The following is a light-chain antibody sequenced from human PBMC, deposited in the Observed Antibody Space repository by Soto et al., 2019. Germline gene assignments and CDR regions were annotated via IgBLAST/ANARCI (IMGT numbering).Light chain of an antibody. CDR3: QRYTSARFT. J-gene: IGKJ3*01. CDR2: AAS. CDR1: QGISNY. V-gene: IGKV1-27*01. Sequence: DIQMAQSPSSLSASVGDRVTITCRASQGISNYLAWYQQKPGKVPKLLIYAASTLQSGVPSRFSGSGSGTDFTLSISSLQPEDVATYFCQRYTSARFTFGPGTKVDIK.